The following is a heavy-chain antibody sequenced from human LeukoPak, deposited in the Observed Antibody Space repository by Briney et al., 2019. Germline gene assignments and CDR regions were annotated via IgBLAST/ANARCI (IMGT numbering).Heavy chain of an antibody. J-gene: IGHJ2*01. Sequence: PSETLSLTCTVSGGSISGYYYNWIRQPPGKGLEWIGYIYYSGSTNYNPSLKSRVTISLDTSKNQFSLKLSSVTTADMAVYYCARSVVTLYWYFDLWGRGTLVTVSS. D-gene: IGHD4-23*01. CDR1: GGSISGYY. CDR3: ARSVVTLYWYFDL. CDR2: IYYSGST. V-gene: IGHV4-59*01.